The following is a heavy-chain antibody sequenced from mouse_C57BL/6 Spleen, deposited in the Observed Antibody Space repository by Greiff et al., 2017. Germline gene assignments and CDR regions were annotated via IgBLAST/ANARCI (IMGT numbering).Heavy chain of an antibody. CDR3: ARGDWFAY. Sequence: EVKLVESEGGLVQPGSSMKLSCTASGFTFSDYYMAWVRQVPEKGLEWVANINYDGSSTYYLDSLKSRFIISGDNAKNILYLQMSSLKSEDTATYYCARGDWFAYWGQGTLVTVSA. CDR1: GFTFSDYY. CDR2: INYDGSST. V-gene: IGHV5-16*01. J-gene: IGHJ3*01.